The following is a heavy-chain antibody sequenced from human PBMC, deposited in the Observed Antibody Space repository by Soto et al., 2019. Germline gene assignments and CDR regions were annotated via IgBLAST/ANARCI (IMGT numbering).Heavy chain of an antibody. J-gene: IGHJ5*02. CDR1: GYTLTSDG. V-gene: IGHV1-18*04. CDR3: ARAYCSGGSCYPGWFDP. CDR2: ISAYNGNT. D-gene: IGHD2-15*01. Sequence: ASVKVSCKASGYTLTSDGISWVRQAPRQGLEWMGWISAYNGNTNYAQKLQGRVTMTTDTSTSKAYMELRSLRSDDTAVYYCARAYCSGGSCYPGWFDPWAQGTLVTVSS.